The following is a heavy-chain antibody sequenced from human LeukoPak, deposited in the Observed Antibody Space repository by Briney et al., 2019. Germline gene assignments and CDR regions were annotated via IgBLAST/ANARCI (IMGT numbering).Heavy chain of an antibody. CDR3: ARGSSGWSGSYYYYMDV. V-gene: IGHV4-4*07. CDR2: IYGSRST. Sequence: SETLSLTCTVSGDSISSLFSSWIRQPAGKGLEWIGRIYGSRSTTYNPSLKSRVTMSVDTSKNQFSLKLSSVTAADTAVYYCARGSSGWSGSYYYYMDVWGKGTTVTISS. CDR1: GDSISSLF. D-gene: IGHD6-19*01. J-gene: IGHJ6*03.